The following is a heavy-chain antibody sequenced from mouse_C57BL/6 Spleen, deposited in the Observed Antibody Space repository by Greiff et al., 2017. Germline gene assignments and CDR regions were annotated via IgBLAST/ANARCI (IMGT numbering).Heavy chain of an antibody. CDR1: GYTFTDYE. V-gene: IGHV1-15*01. J-gene: IGHJ1*03. CDR2: IDPETGGT. CDR3: TIRSNWYFDV. Sequence: QVQLQQSGAELVRPGASVTLSCKASGYTFTDYEMHWVKQTPVHGLEWIGAIDPETGGTAYNQKFKGKAILTADKSSSTAYMELRSLTSEDSAVYYCTIRSNWYFDVWGTGTTVTVSS.